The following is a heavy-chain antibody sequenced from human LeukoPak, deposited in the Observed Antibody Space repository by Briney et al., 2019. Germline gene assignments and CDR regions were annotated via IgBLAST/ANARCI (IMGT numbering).Heavy chain of an antibody. CDR2: ISGSGGST. V-gene: IGHV3-23*01. D-gene: IGHD1-26*01. CDR3: AKDSNSGSYFDY. CDR1: GFTFSSYA. J-gene: IGHJ4*02. Sequence: GGSLRLSCPASGFTFSSYAMSWVRQAPGKGLEWVSAISGSGGSTYSADSVKGRFTISRDNSKNTLYVQMNSVRAEDTAIYYCAKDSNSGSYFDYWGQGTLVTVS.